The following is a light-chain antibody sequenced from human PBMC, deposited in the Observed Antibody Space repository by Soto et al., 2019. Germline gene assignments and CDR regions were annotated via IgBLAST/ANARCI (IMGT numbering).Light chain of an antibody. J-gene: IGLJ2*01. CDR2: DVS. V-gene: IGLV2-14*03. CDR3: SSFTSSSTLV. Sequence: QSALTQPASVSGSPGQSITISCTGASSDVGAYNYVSWYQQHPGKAPKLMFYDVSNRPSVVSNRFSGSKSGNTASLTISGLQAEDEADYCCSSFTSSSTLVFGGGTKLTVL. CDR1: SSDVGAYNY.